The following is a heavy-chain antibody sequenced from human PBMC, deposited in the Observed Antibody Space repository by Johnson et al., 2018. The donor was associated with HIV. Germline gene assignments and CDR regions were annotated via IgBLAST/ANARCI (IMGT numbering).Heavy chain of an antibody. J-gene: IGHJ3*02. V-gene: IGHV3-30*02. D-gene: IGHD3/OR15-3a*01. CDR1: VFTFSSYG. CDR3: ARQGLTVDALDI. CDR2: IRYDGSNK. Sequence: QVQLVESGGGVVQPGGSLRLSCAASVFTFSSYGMHWVRQAPGKGLEWVAFIRYDGSNKYYADSVKGRFTISRENAKSSLYLQMHSLTVGDTAVYYCARQGLTVDALDIWGQGTMVIVSS.